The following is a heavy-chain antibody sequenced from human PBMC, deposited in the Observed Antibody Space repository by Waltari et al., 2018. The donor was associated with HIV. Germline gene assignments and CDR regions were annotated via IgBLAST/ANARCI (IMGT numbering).Heavy chain of an antibody. CDR2: INPNTGDT. Sequence: QVQLVQSGAEVKKPGAPVKISCNAFGYTFIGYYRHGERQAPGQGLEWMRWINPNTGDTNYAQKFQGRVTMTRDTSISIVYMDLSSLKSDDTAVYYCARARGRRRGFFVYWGQGTLVTVST. CDR1: GYTFIGYY. V-gene: IGHV1-2*02. CDR3: ARARGRRRGFFVY. D-gene: IGHD3-16*01. J-gene: IGHJ4*02.